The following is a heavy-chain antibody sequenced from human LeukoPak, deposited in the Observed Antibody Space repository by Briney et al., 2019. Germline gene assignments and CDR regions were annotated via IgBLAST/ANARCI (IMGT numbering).Heavy chain of an antibody. V-gene: IGHV4-59*01. CDR2: IYYGGST. CDR1: GGSISSYY. J-gene: IGHJ5*02. Sequence: SETLSLTCTVSGGSISSYYWSWIRQPPGKGLEWIGYIYYGGSTNYNPSLKSRVTISVDTSKTHFSLKLSSVTAADTAVYYCARALWFGGRGWFDPWGQGTLVTVSS. D-gene: IGHD3-10*01. CDR3: ARALWFGGRGWFDP.